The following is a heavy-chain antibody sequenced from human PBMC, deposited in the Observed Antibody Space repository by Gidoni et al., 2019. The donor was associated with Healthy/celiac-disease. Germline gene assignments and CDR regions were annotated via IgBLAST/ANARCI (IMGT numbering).Heavy chain of an antibody. D-gene: IGHD2-2*02. CDR1: GFTFSSYA. V-gene: IGHV3-30-3*01. CDR3: ARESLGSDCSSTSCYISYYYYYGMDV. Sequence: QVQLVESGGGVVQPGRSLRLSCAASGFTFSSYAMHWVRQAPGKGLEWVAVISYDGSNKYYADSVKGRFTISRDNSKNTLYLQMNSLRAEDTAVYYCARESLGSDCSSTSCYISYYYYYGMDVWGQGTTVTVSS. J-gene: IGHJ6*02. CDR2: ISYDGSNK.